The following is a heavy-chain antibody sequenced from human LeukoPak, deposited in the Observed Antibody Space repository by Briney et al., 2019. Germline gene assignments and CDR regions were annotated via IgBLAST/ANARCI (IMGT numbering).Heavy chain of an antibody. D-gene: IGHD6-13*01. Sequence: PSETLSLTCTVSGGSISGYYWSWIRQPAGKGLELIGRIYTSGFTNYNPSLKSRVIMSADTSKNQFSLKLNSVTAADTAVYYCARALSRSSSWEFDPWGQGILVTVSS. J-gene: IGHJ5*02. V-gene: IGHV4-4*07. CDR1: GGSISGYY. CDR2: IYTSGFT. CDR3: ARALSRSSSWEFDP.